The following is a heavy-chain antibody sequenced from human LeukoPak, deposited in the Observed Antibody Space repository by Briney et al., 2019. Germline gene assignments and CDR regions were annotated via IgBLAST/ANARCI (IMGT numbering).Heavy chain of an antibody. CDR2: INHSGST. Sequence: SETLSLTCTVSGGSISSYYWSWIRQPPGKGLEWIGEINHSGSTNYNPSLKSRVTISVDTSKNQFSLKLSSVTAADTAVYYCARGGISGYYYGSGSYYNKGYYYMDVWGKGTTVTVSS. D-gene: IGHD3-10*01. CDR3: ARGGISGYYYGSGSYYNKGYYYMDV. V-gene: IGHV4-34*01. CDR1: GGSISSYY. J-gene: IGHJ6*03.